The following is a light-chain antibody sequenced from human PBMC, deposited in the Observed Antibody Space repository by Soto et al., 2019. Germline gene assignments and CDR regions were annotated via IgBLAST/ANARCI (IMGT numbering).Light chain of an antibody. J-gene: IGKJ1*01. Sequence: EIVLTHFPGTLSLSPGERATLSCRASQSVSNNYLAWYQQKPGQAPRLVIFGASNRATGIPDRFSASGSGTEFTLTISRLEPEDFAVYYCQQYGSSPQTFGQGTKVEIK. CDR2: GAS. CDR3: QQYGSSPQT. CDR1: QSVSNNY. V-gene: IGKV3-20*01.